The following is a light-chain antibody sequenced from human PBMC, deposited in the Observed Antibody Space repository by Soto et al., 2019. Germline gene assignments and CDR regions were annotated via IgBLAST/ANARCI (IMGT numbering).Light chain of an antibody. CDR1: QSVSSND. V-gene: IGKV3-20*01. J-gene: IGKJ4*01. CDR2: GAS. Sequence: EIVLTQSPGTLSLSPGERATLSCRASQSVSSNDLAWYQQKPGQAPRLLIYGASSRATGIPDRFSGSGSGTDFNLTISRLEPEDFSVYHCQQYGRSPLTVGGGTKVEIK. CDR3: QQYGRSPLT.